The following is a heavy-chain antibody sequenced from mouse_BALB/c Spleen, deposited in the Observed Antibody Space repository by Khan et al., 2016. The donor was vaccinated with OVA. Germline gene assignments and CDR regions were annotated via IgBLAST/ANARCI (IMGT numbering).Heavy chain of an antibody. CDR2: ISSGSSTI. J-gene: IGHJ4*01. Sequence: EVELVESGGGLVQPGGSRKLSCAASGFTFSGFGMHWVRQAPEKGLEWVAYISSGSSTIYYADTVKGRFTISRDNPKNTLFLQMTSLRSEDTTRYYCARRRIYDGYYGGAMDYWGQGTSVTVSS. D-gene: IGHD2-3*01. CDR1: GFTFSGFG. V-gene: IGHV5-17*02. CDR3: ARRRIYDGYYGGAMDY.